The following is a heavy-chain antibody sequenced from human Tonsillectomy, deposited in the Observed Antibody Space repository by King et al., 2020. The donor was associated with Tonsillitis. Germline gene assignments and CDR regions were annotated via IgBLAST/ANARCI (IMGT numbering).Heavy chain of an antibody. V-gene: IGHV3-30*02. J-gene: IGHJ4*02. CDR1: GFTFSSYG. Sequence: VQLVESGGGVVQPGGSLRLSCAASGFTFSSYGMHWVRQAPGKGLEWVAFIRYDGSNKYYADSVKGRFTISRDNSKNTLYLQMNSLRAEDTAVYYCAKDSGSVYCSRTSCHGVKDDWGQGTLGTVSS. D-gene: IGHD2-2*01. CDR3: AKDSGSVYCSRTSCHGVKDD. CDR2: IRYDGSNK.